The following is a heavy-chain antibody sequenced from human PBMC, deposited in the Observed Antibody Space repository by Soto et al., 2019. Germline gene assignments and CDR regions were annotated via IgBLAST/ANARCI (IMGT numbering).Heavy chain of an antibody. J-gene: IGHJ5*01. V-gene: IGHV3-48*01. CDR2: ITSSSGSI. CDR3: ARGFDS. Sequence: GGSLRLSCATSGFTFRSYSMNWVRQAPEKGLEWISYITSSSGSIFYSDSVKGRFTISRDNAKNSLYLQMNSLRAEDTAVYYCARGFDSWGRGTLVTVSS. CDR1: GFTFRSYS.